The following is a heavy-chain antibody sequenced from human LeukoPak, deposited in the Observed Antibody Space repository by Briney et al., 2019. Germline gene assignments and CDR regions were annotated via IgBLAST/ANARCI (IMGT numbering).Heavy chain of an antibody. J-gene: IGHJ4*02. Sequence: PGGSLRLSCAASGFTVSSNYMSWVRQAPGKGLEWVSVIYSGGSTYYADSVKGRFTISRDNSKNTLYLQMNSLRAEDTAVYYCARGSAAAGNYYFDYWGQGTLVTVSS. CDR2: IYSGGST. V-gene: IGHV3-66*01. D-gene: IGHD6-13*01. CDR1: GFTVSSNY. CDR3: ARGSAAAGNYYFDY.